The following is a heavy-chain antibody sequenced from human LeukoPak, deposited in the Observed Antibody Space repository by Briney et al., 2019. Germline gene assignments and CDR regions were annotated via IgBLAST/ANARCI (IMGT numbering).Heavy chain of an antibody. Sequence: SVKVSCKASGGTFSNYAISWVRQAPGQGLEWMGGIIPILGTANYAQKFQGRVTITADESTSTAYMELSSLRSEDTAVYYCASAFYDSSGSGNYYYYGMDVWGQGTTVTVSS. V-gene: IGHV1-69*13. CDR3: ASAFYDSSGSGNYYYYGMDV. CDR2: IIPILGTA. CDR1: GGTFSNYA. J-gene: IGHJ6*02. D-gene: IGHD3-22*01.